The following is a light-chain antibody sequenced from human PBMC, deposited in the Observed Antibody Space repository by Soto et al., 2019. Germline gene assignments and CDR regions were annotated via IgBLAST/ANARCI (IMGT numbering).Light chain of an antibody. CDR1: QSISSY. Sequence: DIQMTHCPSPLSAAVGDRVTINCRASQSISSYVNWYQQKPGKAPKLLIYAASTLQSGVPSRFSGSGSGTDFTLTISSLQPEDFATYYCQQLESYPSTFGGGTKVDIK. CDR3: QQLESYPST. CDR2: AAS. J-gene: IGKJ4*01. V-gene: IGKV1-39*01.